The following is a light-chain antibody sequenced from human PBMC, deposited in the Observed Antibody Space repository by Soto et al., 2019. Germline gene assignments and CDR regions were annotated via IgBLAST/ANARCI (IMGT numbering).Light chain of an antibody. Sequence: QSVLTQPPSVSGAPGQRVTISCTGSSSNIGPGYDVHWYQQLPGTAPKLLIYGNSNRPSGVPDRFSGSKSGTSASLPITGLLAEDEADHYCRSCAISLSGQVFGGGTELAV. CDR3: RSCAISLSGQV. CDR1: SSNIGPGYD. J-gene: IGLJ3*02. V-gene: IGLV1-40*01. CDR2: GNS.